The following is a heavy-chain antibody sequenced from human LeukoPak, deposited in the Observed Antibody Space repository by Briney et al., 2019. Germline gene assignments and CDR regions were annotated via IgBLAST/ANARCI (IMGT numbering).Heavy chain of an antibody. Sequence: GGSLRLSCAASGFTLSSYWMHWVRQAPGKGLVWVSRINSDGSSTSYADSVKGRFTISRDNAKNTLYQQMNSLRAEDTAVYYCAGILVGYSSSSYFDYWGQGTLVTVSS. J-gene: IGHJ4*02. D-gene: IGHD6-6*01. CDR1: GFTLSSYW. V-gene: IGHV3-74*01. CDR3: AGILVGYSSSSYFDY. CDR2: INSDGSST.